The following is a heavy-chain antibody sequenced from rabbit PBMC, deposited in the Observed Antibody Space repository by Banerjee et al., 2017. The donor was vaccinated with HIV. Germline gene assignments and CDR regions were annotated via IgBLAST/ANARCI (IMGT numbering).Heavy chain of an antibody. V-gene: IGHV1S45*01. D-gene: IGHD4-1*01. CDR1: GFSFSDKYV. Sequence: QEQLEESGGDLVKPGRSLTLTCTASGFSFSDKYVMCWVRQAPGKGLEWIGYIDPIFNNTYYASWVNGRFTISSHNAQNTLYLQMTSLTAADTATYFCARGVSSSGRGYGLWGPGTLVTVS. J-gene: IGHJ4*01. CDR2: IDPIFNNT. CDR3: ARGVSSSGRGYGL.